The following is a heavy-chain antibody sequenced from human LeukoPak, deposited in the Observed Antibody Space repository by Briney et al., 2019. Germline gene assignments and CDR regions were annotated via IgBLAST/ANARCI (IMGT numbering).Heavy chain of an antibody. D-gene: IGHD3-9*01. CDR1: GGSISNYY. CDR3: ARGITYYDILTGFDY. V-gene: IGHV4-4*07. J-gene: IGHJ4*02. CDR2: IYTSGST. Sequence: PSETLSLTCTVSGGSISNYYWSWIRQPPGKGLEWIGRIYTSGSTNYNPSLKSRVTMSVDTSKNQFSLKLSSVTAADTAVYYCARGITYYDILTGFDYWGQGTLVTVSS.